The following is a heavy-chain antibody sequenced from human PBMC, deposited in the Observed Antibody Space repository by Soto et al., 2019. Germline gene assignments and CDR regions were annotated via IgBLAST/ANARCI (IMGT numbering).Heavy chain of an antibody. D-gene: IGHD6-6*01. Sequence: SETLSLTCTVSGGSISSSSYYWGWIRQPPGKGLEWIGSIYYSGSTYYNPSLKSRVTISVDTSKNQFSLKLSSVTAADTAVYYCARQGSSSSLAGFDPWGQGTLVTVSS. V-gene: IGHV4-39*01. J-gene: IGHJ5*02. CDR1: GGSISSSSYY. CDR3: ARQGSSSSLAGFDP. CDR2: IYYSGST.